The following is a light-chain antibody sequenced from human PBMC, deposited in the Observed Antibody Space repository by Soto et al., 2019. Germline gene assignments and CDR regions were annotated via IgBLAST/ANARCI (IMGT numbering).Light chain of an antibody. V-gene: IGLV2-8*01. CDR3: SSHGGSNNFYV. CDR2: EVT. J-gene: IGLJ1*01. CDR1: SSDIGAYNY. Sequence: QPVLTQPPSVSEAPRQRVTISCTGTSSDIGAYNYVSWYQQHPGKVPKLMIYEVTKRPSGVPDRFSASKSGNTASLTVSGLQAEDEADYYCSSHGGSNNFYVFGTGTKLTVL.